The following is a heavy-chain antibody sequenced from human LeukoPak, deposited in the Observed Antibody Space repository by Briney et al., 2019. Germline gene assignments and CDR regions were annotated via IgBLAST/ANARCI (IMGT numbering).Heavy chain of an antibody. CDR1: GGSISSYY. V-gene: IGHV4-4*07. D-gene: IGHD3-10*01. Sequence: SETLSLTCTVSGGSISSYYWSWIRQPAGKGLEWMGRIYTSGSTNYYPSLKSRVTISVDTSKNQFSLKLSSATAADTAVYDCAREHSRRGAFDIWGQGTMVTVSS. J-gene: IGHJ3*02. CDR2: IYTSGST. CDR3: AREHSRRGAFDI.